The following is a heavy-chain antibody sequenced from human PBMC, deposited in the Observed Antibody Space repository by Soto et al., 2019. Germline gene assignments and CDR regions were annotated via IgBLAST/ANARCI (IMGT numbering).Heavy chain of an antibody. V-gene: IGHV3-30*18. Sequence: PGGSLRLSCAASGFTFSSDGMHWVRQAPGKGLEWVAVISYDGSNKYYADSVKGRFTISRDNSKNTLYLQMNSLRAEDTAVYYCAKWRQLRSYFDYWGQGTLVTVSS. J-gene: IGHJ4*02. D-gene: IGHD6-6*01. CDR3: AKWRQLRSYFDY. CDR1: GFTFSSDG. CDR2: ISYDGSNK.